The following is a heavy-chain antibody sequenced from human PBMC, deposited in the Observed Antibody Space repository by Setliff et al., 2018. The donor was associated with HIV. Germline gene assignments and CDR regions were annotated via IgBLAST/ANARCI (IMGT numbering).Heavy chain of an antibody. D-gene: IGHD2-21*01. Sequence: PSETLSLTCTVSGDSIRSNYWTWVRQPPGKGLEWIGNIHYSGRISYNPSLKSRVTMSLDATKNQFSLRLSSVTAADTAVYYCAKYSGGESDYWGQGTLVIVSS. J-gene: IGHJ4*02. CDR2: IHYSGRI. V-gene: IGHV4-59*01. CDR1: GDSIRSNY. CDR3: AKYSGGESDY.